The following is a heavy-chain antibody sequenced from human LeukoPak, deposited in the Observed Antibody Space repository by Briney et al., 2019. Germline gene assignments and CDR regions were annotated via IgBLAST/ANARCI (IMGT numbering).Heavy chain of an antibody. D-gene: IGHD3-22*01. V-gene: IGHV1-46*01. CDR3: ARDRARYDSSGYYSDEYFQH. CDR2: INPSGGST. J-gene: IGHJ1*01. Sequence: ASVKVSCKASGYTFTSYYMHWVRQAPGQGLEWMGRINPSGGSTSYAQKFQGRVTMTRDMSTSTVYMELSSLRSEDTAVYYCARDRARYDSSGYYSDEYFQHWGQGTLVTVSS. CDR1: GYTFTSYY.